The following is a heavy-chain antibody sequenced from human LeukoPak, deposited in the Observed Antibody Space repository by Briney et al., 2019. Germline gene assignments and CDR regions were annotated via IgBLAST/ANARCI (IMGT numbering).Heavy chain of an antibody. CDR1: GGSISSGGYY. CDR2: IYSTGST. CDR3: ARDQTYSGSGIYTYFDY. V-gene: IGHV4-61*02. D-gene: IGHD3-10*01. Sequence: SQTLSLTCTVSGGSISSGGYYWSWIRQPAGKGLDYIGRIYSTGSTNYNPSLRSRVTISVDTSKNHFSLKLSSVTAADTAVYYCARDQTYSGSGIYTYFDYWGQGALVTVSS. J-gene: IGHJ4*02.